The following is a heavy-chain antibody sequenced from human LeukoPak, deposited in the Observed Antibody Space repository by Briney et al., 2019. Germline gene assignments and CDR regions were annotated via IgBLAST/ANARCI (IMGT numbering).Heavy chain of an antibody. V-gene: IGHV1-69*05. CDR3: ASLMTTGYYYMDV. CDR1: GGTFSSYA. Sequence: SVKVSCKASGGTFSSYAISWVRQAPGQGLEWMGGIIPIFGTASYAQKFQGRVTITTDESTSTAYMELSSLRSEDTAVYYCASLMTTGYYYMDVWGKGTTVTVSS. CDR2: IIPIFGTA. D-gene: IGHD4-17*01. J-gene: IGHJ6*03.